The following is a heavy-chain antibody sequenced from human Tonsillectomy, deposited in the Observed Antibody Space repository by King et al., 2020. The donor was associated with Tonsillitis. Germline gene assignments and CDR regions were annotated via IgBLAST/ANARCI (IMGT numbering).Heavy chain of an antibody. V-gene: IGHV3-30*18. D-gene: IGHD2-2*01. Sequence: QVQLVESGGGVVQPGRSLRLSCAASGFTFSSYGMHWVRQAPGKGLEWVAVISYDGSNKYYADSVKGRFTISRDNSKNTLYLQMNSLRAEDTAVYYCAKDLGQVVVVPYGMDVWGQGTTVTVSS. J-gene: IGHJ6*02. CDR2: ISYDGSNK. CDR1: GFTFSSYG. CDR3: AKDLGQVVVVPYGMDV.